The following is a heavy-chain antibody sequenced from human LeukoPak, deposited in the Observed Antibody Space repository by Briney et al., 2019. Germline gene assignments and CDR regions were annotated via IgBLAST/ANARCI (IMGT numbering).Heavy chain of an antibody. D-gene: IGHD6-19*01. V-gene: IGHV4-59*01. J-gene: IGHJ4*02. CDR1: GGSISSYY. CDR3: ARVKSSGFYFDY. Sequence: PSETLSLTCTVSGGSISSYYWSWIRQPPGKGLEWIGYIYYSGSTNYNPSLKSRVTISVDTSKNQFSLKLSSVTAADTAVYHCARVKSSGFYFDYWGQGTLVTVSS. CDR2: IYYSGST.